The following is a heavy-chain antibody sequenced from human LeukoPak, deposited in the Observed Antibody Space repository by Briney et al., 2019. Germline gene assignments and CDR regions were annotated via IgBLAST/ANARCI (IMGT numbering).Heavy chain of an antibody. V-gene: IGHV4-39*07. CDR1: GGSISSSSYY. CDR3: ARDVQGAYSGSTSCYNWFDP. CDR2: IYYSGSN. J-gene: IGHJ5*02. Sequence: SETLSLTCTVSGGSISSSSYYWGWLRPPPGKGLEWIGSIYYSGSNYYNPSLKSRFTISVDTYKKSFSLKLRSMTAADTAVYYCARDVQGAYSGSTSCYNWFDPWGQGTLVTVSS. D-gene: IGHD2-2*01.